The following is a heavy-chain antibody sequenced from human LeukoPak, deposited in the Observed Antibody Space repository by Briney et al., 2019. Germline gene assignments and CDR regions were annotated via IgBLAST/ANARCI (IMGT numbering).Heavy chain of an antibody. D-gene: IGHD3-22*01. CDR2: ICYSGST. CDR3: ARARTLDSSGYYYLNWFDP. V-gene: IGHV4-59*01. Sequence: SETLSLTCAVYGGSFSGYYWSWIRQPPGKGLEWIGYICYSGSTNYNPSLKRRVTISVDTSKNQFSLKLSSVTAADTAVYYCARARTLDSSGYYYLNWFDPWGQGTLVTVSS. J-gene: IGHJ5*02. CDR1: GGSFSGYY.